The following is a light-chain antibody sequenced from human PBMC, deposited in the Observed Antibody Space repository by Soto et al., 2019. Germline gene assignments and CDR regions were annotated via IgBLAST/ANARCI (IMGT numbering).Light chain of an antibody. CDR2: EVN. V-gene: IGLV2-8*01. J-gene: IGLJ1*01. CDR3: SSYAGSYNFV. CDR1: SSDVGYYNS. Sequence: QSALTQPPSASGSPGQSVTISCTATSSDVGYYNSVCWHQQHPGKAPKLMIYEVNKRATGVPDRFSGSKSGKTASLTVSGLQAEDEADYYCSSYAGSYNFVFGTGTKLTVL.